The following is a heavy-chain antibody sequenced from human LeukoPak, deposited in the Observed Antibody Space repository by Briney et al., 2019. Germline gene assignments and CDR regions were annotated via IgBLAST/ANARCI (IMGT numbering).Heavy chain of an antibody. Sequence: ASVKVSCKASGYTFTSYAMNWVRQAPGQGLEWMGIINPSGGSTSYPQKFQGRVTVTRDTSTMTVYMELTSLRSEDTAVYYCVRERERGTYFIWGQGTLVTVSS. V-gene: IGHV1-46*01. J-gene: IGHJ4*02. D-gene: IGHD3-10*01. CDR3: VRERERGTYFI. CDR2: INPSGGST. CDR1: GYTFTSYA.